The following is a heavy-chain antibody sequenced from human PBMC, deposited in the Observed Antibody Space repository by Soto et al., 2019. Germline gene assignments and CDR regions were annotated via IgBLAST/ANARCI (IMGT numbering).Heavy chain of an antibody. J-gene: IGHJ6*02. CDR3: ARVASSRYDYSNYEEPAGAYYYYGMDV. V-gene: IGHV1-69*01. CDR2: IVPIFGTA. CDR1: GGTFSSYA. Sequence: VKVSCKASGGTFSSYAISWVRQAPGQGLEWMGGIVPIFGTANYAQKFQGRVTITADESTSTAYMELSSLRSEDTAVYYCARVASSRYDYSNYEEPAGAYYYYGMDVWGQGTKVTVSS. D-gene: IGHD4-4*01.